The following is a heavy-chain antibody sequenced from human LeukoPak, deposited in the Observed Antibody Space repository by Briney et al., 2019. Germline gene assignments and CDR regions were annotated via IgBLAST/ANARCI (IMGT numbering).Heavy chain of an antibody. CDR3: ARVKKYYYDSSGYFGWFDP. J-gene: IGHJ5*02. CDR1: GGSISSYY. D-gene: IGHD3-22*01. CDR2: IYYSGST. Sequence: SETLSLTCTVSGGSISSYYWSWIRQPPGKGLEWIGYIYYSGSTNYNPSLKSRVTISVDTSKNQFSLKLSSVTAADTAVYYCARVKKYYYDSSGYFGWFDPWGQGTLVTVSS. V-gene: IGHV4-59*01.